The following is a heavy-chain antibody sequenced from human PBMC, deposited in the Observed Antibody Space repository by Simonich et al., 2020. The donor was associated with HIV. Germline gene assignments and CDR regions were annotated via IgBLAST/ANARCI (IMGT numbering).Heavy chain of an antibody. D-gene: IGHD7-27*01. CDR3: ARANWGYDY. CDR1: GITFSSYW. V-gene: IGHV3-74*01. CDR2: INSDGSST. Sequence: EVQVVESGGFLVQPGGSLRLSCATSGITFSSYWMHWVRQAPGKGRGWVSRINSDGSSTSYADSGKGRFNIARDNAKNTLYLQMNSLRAEDTAVYYCARANWGYDYWGQGTLVTVSS. J-gene: IGHJ4*02.